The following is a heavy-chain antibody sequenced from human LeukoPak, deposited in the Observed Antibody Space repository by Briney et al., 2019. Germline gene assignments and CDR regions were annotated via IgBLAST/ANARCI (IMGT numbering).Heavy chain of an antibody. CDR1: GGTFSSYA. D-gene: IGHD6-13*01. V-gene: IGHV1-69*04. CDR2: IIPILGIA. Sequence: SVKVSCKASGGTFSSYAISWVRQAPGQGLEWMGRIIPILGIANYAQKFQGRVTITADKSTSTAYMELSSLRSEDTAVYYCARGGAKSRYSSSLGGGFDPWGQGTLVTVSS. CDR3: ARGGAKSRYSSSLGGGFDP. J-gene: IGHJ5*02.